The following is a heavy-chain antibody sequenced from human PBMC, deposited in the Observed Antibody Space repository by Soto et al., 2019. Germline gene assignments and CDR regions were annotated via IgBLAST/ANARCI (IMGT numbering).Heavy chain of an antibody. CDR3: ARVVVVPAANGYYYYGMDV. Sequence: ASVKVSCKASGYTFTSYGISWVRQAPGQGLEWMGWISAYNGNTNYAQKLQGRVTMTTDTSTSTAYMELRSLRSDDTAVYYCARVVVVPAANGYYYYGMDVWGQGTTVTAP. D-gene: IGHD2-2*01. CDR2: ISAYNGNT. V-gene: IGHV1-18*01. J-gene: IGHJ6*02. CDR1: GYTFTSYG.